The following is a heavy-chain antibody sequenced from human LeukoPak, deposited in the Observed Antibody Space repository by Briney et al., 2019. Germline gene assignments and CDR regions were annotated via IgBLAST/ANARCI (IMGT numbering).Heavy chain of an antibody. J-gene: IGHJ4*02. V-gene: IGHV1-2*06. CDR2: INPNSGGT. CDR1: GYTFTGYY. D-gene: IGHD7-27*01. CDR3: ARDLNWGNIY. Sequence: ASVKVSCKASGYTFTGYYMHWVRQAPGQGLEWMGRINPNSGGTNYAQNFHGRVTMTRDTSISTAYLDLSRLSSDDTAVYYCARDLNWGNIYWGRGTLVTVSS.